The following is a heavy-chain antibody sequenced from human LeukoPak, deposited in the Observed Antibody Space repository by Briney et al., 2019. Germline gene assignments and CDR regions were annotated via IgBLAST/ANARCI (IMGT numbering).Heavy chain of an antibody. D-gene: IGHD6-13*01. CDR3: AKDGSSSWSYYYYYGMDV. CDR1: GFTFSSYA. Sequence: PGGALRLSCAACGFTFSSYAMSWVRQAPGKGLEWVSAISGSGGSTYYADSVKGRCTISRYNSKNTLYLQMNSLRAEEPAVYYCAKDGSSSWSYYYYYGMDVWGKGTTVTVSS. V-gene: IGHV3-23*01. CDR2: ISGSGGST. J-gene: IGHJ6*04.